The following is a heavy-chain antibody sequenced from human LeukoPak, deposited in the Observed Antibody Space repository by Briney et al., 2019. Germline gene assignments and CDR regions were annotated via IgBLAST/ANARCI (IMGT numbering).Heavy chain of an antibody. CDR1: AFTFSGYG. J-gene: IGHJ3*02. CDR3: AGGSSGWIDAFDI. D-gene: IGHD6-19*01. V-gene: IGHV3-72*01. CDR2: TRDKANSYTT. Sequence: GGSLRLSCAASAFTFSGYGMHWVRQAPGKGLEWVGHTRDKANSYTTKYAASVKGRFTISRDDSKNSLFLEMSSLKTEDTAVYYCAGGSSGWIDAFDIWGQGTMVTVSS.